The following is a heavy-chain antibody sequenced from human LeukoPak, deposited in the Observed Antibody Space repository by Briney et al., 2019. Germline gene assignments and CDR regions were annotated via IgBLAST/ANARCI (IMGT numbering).Heavy chain of an antibody. CDR3: ARGAGVVPAAKSLGYYLYYYMDV. V-gene: IGHV1-69*13. CDR1: GDTFSTFG. CDR2: IVPVFGAV. Sequence: SVKVSCKVSGDTFSTFGFTWVRQAPGQGLEWMGGIVPVFGAVNYAPGFQDRITVTADESTSTVYMELNSLRSDDSAVYFCARGAGVVPAAKSLGYYLYYYMDVWGEGTTVTVSS. D-gene: IGHD2-2*01. J-gene: IGHJ6*03.